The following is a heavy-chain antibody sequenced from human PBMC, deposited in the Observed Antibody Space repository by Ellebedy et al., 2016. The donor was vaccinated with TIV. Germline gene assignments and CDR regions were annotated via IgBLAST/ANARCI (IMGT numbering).Heavy chain of an antibody. CDR1: GFTFSSYS. Sequence: PGGSLRLSCAASGFTFSSYSMNWVRQAPGKGLEWVSYISSSSSTIYYADSVKGRFTISRDNAKNSLYLQMNSLRAEDTAVYYCAKLRGATGSWYFDLWGRGTLVPVSS. J-gene: IGHJ2*01. CDR2: ISSSSSTI. CDR3: AKLRGATGSWYFDL. V-gene: IGHV3-48*01. D-gene: IGHD1-26*01.